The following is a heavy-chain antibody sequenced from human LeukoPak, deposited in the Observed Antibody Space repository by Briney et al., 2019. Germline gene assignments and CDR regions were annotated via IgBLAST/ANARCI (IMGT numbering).Heavy chain of an antibody. CDR1: GGSISSYY. D-gene: IGHD3-3*01. CDR2: IYYSGST. CDR3: ARGSFWSGYRYFDY. Sequence: SETLSLTCTVSGGSISSYYWSWIRQPPGKGLEWIGYIYYSGSTNYNPSLKSRVTISVDTSKNQFSLKLSSVTAADTAVYYCARGSFWSGYRYFDYWDQGTLVTVSS. J-gene: IGHJ4*02. V-gene: IGHV4-59*01.